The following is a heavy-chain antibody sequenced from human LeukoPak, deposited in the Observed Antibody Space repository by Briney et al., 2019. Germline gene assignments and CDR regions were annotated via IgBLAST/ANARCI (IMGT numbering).Heavy chain of an antibody. CDR2: IGGSGGST. D-gene: IGHD2-2*01. CDR1: GFTFSSYA. Sequence: GGSLRLSCAASGFTFSSYAMSWIRQAPGKGLEWVSGIGGSGGSTYYADSVKGRFTISRDNSKNTLYLQMNSLRAEDTAVYYCAKWYCSSTRCYYFYGMDVWGQGTTVTVSS. J-gene: IGHJ6*02. CDR3: AKWYCSSTRCYYFYGMDV. V-gene: IGHV3-23*01.